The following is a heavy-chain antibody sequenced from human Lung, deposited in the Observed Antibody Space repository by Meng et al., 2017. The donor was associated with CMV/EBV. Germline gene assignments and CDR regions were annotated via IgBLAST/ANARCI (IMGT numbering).Heavy chain of an antibody. Sequence: SVXVSXXASRGTFSNYAISWVRQASGQGLEWMGAIVPVVLIPSYPRKFQGRVTITADKSTATAYMELRSLRSEDTAVYYCAADSLGCGGECYYPFYFWGQGXLVTVSS. V-gene: IGHV1-69*10. CDR3: AADSLGCGGECYYPFYF. CDR1: RGTFSNYA. J-gene: IGHJ4*02. D-gene: IGHD2-21*01. CDR2: IVPVVLIP.